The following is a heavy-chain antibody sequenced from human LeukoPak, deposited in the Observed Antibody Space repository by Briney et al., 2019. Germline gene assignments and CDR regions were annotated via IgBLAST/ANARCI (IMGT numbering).Heavy chain of an antibody. V-gene: IGHV1-18*01. J-gene: IGHJ4*02. D-gene: IGHD2-8*01. Sequence: ASVKVSCKASGYTFTSYGISWVRQAPGQGLEWMGWISAYNGNTNYAQKLQVRVTMTTDTSTSTAYMELRSLRSDDTAVYYCARETRSMVMFDYWGQGTLVTVSS. CDR3: ARETRSMVMFDY. CDR1: GYTFTSYG. CDR2: ISAYNGNT.